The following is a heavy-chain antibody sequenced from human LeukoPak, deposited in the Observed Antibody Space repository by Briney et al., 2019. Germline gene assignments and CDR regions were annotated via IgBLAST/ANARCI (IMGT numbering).Heavy chain of an antibody. V-gene: IGHV1-69*13. Sequence: GASVTVSCKASGGTFSSYAISWVRQAPGQGLEWMGGIIPIFGTANYAQKFQGRVTITADESTSTAYMELSSLRSEDTAVYYCARSMGMWYCSSTSCFEAFDIWGQGTMVTVSS. J-gene: IGHJ3*02. CDR3: ARSMGMWYCSSTSCFEAFDI. CDR2: IIPIFGTA. D-gene: IGHD2-2*01. CDR1: GGTFSSYA.